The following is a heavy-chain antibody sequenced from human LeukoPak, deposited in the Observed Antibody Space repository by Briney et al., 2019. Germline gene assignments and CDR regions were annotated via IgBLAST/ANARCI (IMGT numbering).Heavy chain of an antibody. D-gene: IGHD3-10*01. CDR3: ARVVGWFGEAKGIFDY. J-gene: IGHJ4*02. CDR1: GFTFSSYW. CDR2: IKQDGSEK. Sequence: GGSLRLSCAASGFTFSSYWMSWVRQAPGKGLEWVANIKQDGSEKYYVDSVKGRFTIPRDNAKNSLYLQMNSLRAEDTAVYYCARVVGWFGEAKGIFDYWGQGTLVTVSS. V-gene: IGHV3-7*01.